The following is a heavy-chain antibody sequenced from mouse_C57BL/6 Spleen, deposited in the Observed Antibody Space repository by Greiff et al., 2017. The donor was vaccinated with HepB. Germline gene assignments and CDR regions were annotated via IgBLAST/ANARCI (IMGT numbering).Heavy chain of an antibody. D-gene: IGHD1-1*01. V-gene: IGHV1-39*01. Sequence: EVQLQQSGPELVKPGASVKISCKASGYSFTDYNMNWVKQSNGKSLEWIGVINPNYGTTSYNQKFKGKATLTVDQSSSTAYMQLNSLTSVDSAVYYCARTYGSSFFYAMDYWGQGTSVTVSS. J-gene: IGHJ4*01. CDR2: INPNYGTT. CDR3: ARTYGSSFFYAMDY. CDR1: GYSFTDYN.